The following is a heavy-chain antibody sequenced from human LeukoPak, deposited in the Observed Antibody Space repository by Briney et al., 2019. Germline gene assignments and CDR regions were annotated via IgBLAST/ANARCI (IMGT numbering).Heavy chain of an antibody. CDR2: MNPNSGNT. J-gene: IGHJ3*02. D-gene: IGHD1-26*01. CDR1: GYTFTSYD. CDR3: ARARQWELKPGDAFDI. Sequence: ASVKVSCKASGYTFTSYDINWVRQATGQGLEWMGWMNPNSGNTNYAQKLQGRVTMTTDTSTSTAYMELRSLRSDDTAVYYCARARQWELKPGDAFDIWGQGTMVTVSS. V-gene: IGHV1-18*01.